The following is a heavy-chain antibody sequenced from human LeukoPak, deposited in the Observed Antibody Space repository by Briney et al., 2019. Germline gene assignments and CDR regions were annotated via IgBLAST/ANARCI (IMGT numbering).Heavy chain of an antibody. CDR3: ATKYSVAVAANPPYFDN. CDR1: GFTFSSYA. J-gene: IGHJ4*02. CDR2: INQRGST. V-gene: IGHV4-34*08. D-gene: IGHD6-19*01. Sequence: GSLRLSCAASGFTFSSYAMSWVRQAPGKGLEWIGEINQRGSTNYNPSLKSRVTISVDTSKNQFSLKLTSVTAADTAVYYCATKYSVAVAANPPYFDNWGQGTLVTVSS.